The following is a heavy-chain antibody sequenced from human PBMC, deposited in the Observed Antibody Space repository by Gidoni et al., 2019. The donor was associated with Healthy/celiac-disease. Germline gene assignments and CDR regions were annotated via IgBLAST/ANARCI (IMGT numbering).Heavy chain of an antibody. V-gene: IGHV3-33*01. Sequence: QVQLVESGGGVVQPGRSLRLSCAASGFTFSSYGMHWVRQAPGKGLGWVAVIWYDGSNKYYADSVKGRFTISRDNSKNTLYLQMNSLRAEDTAVYYCARRPQWSYYFDYWGQGTLVTVSS. CDR3: ARRPQWSYYFDY. D-gene: IGHD6-19*01. CDR1: GFTFSSYG. J-gene: IGHJ4*02. CDR2: IWYDGSNK.